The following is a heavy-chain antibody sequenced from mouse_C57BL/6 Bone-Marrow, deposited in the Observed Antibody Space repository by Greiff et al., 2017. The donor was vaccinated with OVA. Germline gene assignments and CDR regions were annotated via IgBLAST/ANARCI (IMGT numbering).Heavy chain of an antibody. CDR3: ARNYYGSDYAVDY. J-gene: IGHJ4*01. D-gene: IGHD1-1*01. CDR2: INPYNGGT. CDR1: GYTFTDYY. Sequence: VQLQQSGPVLVKPGASVKMSCKASGYTFTDYYMNWVKQSHGKSLEWIGVINPYNGGTSYNQKFKGKATLTVDKSSSTAYMALNSLTSEDSAVYYCARNYYGSDYAVDYWGQGTSVTVSS. V-gene: IGHV1-19*01.